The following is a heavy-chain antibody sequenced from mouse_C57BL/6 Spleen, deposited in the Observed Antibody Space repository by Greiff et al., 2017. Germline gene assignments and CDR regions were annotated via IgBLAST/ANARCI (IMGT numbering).Heavy chain of an antibody. D-gene: IGHD4-1*01. CDR3: AREGGNWVGFDY. V-gene: IGHV5-4*01. CDR1: GFTFSSYA. CDR2: ISDGGSYT. Sequence: EVHLVESGGGLVKPGGSLKLSCAASGFTFSSYAMSWVRQTPEKRLEWVATISDGGSYTYYPDNVQGRFTISRDNAKNNLYLQKSHLKSEDTAMYYCAREGGNWVGFDYWGQGTTLTVSS. J-gene: IGHJ2*01.